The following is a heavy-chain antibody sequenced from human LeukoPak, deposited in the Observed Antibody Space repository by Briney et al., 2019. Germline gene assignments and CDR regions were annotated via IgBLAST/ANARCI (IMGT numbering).Heavy chain of an antibody. CDR1: GFTFSSYA. CDR3: AKDTKIYGSGSYYADY. D-gene: IGHD3-10*01. Sequence: GGSLRLSCAASGFTFSSYAMSWVRQAPGKGLEWVSAISGSGGSTYYADSVKGRFTISRDNSKNTLYLQMNSLRAEDTAVYYCAKDTKIYGSGSYYADYWGQGTLVTVSS. CDR2: ISGSGGST. J-gene: IGHJ4*02. V-gene: IGHV3-23*01.